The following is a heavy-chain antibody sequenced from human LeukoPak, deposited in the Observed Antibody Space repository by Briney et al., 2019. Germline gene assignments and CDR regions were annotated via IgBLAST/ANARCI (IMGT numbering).Heavy chain of an antibody. V-gene: IGHV3-53*05. D-gene: IGHD4-17*01. Sequence: GGSLRLSCAASGFTVSSNYMSWVRQAPGKGLEWVSVIYSGGSTYYADSVKGRFTISRDNSKNTLYLQMNSLRAEDTAVYYCARDPDYGDYGDHFDYWGQGTLVTVSS. CDR2: IYSGGST. CDR1: GFTVSSNY. CDR3: ARDPDYGDYGDHFDY. J-gene: IGHJ4*02.